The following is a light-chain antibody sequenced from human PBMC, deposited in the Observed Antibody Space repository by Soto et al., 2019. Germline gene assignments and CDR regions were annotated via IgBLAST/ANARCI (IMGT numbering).Light chain of an antibody. Sequence: EIVLTQSPGTLSLSPGESATLSCTASQSVSSSNLAWYQQKPGQAPRLLIYGASSKATDIPDRFSGSGSGADFTLTISRLEPEDFGVYYCHQYDISPITFGQGTRLDIK. V-gene: IGKV3-20*01. CDR3: HQYDISPIT. CDR1: QSVSSSN. CDR2: GAS. J-gene: IGKJ5*01.